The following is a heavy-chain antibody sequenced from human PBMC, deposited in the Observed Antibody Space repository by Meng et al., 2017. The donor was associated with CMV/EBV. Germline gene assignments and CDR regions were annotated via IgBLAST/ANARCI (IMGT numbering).Heavy chain of an antibody. Sequence: GGSLRLSCKASGYNFSTYWIGWVRQMPGKGLEWMGIIYPGDSDTRYSPSFQGQVTISADKSISTAYLQWSSLKASDTAMYYCARQVDSSFFDYWGQGTLVTVSS. V-gene: IGHV5-51*01. CDR3: ARQVDSSFFDY. J-gene: IGHJ4*02. D-gene: IGHD6-6*01. CDR1: GYNFSTYW. CDR2: IYPGDSDT.